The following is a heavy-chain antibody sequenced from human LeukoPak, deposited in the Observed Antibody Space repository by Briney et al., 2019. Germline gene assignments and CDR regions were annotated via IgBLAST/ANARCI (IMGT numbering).Heavy chain of an antibody. CDR1: GFTFGTYW. CDR3: ASSGSYRFDY. V-gene: IGHV3-48*02. D-gene: IGHD1-26*01. Sequence: GGSLRLSCAASGFTFGTYWMNWVRRAPGKGLEWVSHITASGTAMFYADSVKGRFTISRDNAKNSLYLQMNSLRDEDTAVYYCASSGSYRFDYWGQGTLVTVSS. J-gene: IGHJ4*02. CDR2: ITASGTAM.